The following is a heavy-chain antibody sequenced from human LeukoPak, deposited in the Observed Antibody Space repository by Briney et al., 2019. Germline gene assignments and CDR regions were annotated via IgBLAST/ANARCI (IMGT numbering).Heavy chain of an antibody. Sequence: ASVKVSFKASGYTFTTYDINWVRQATGQGLEWMGWMNPNSGNTGYAQKFQGRVAMTRNSFMSTAYMELSSLASEDTAVYYCARGSRLGAKPGPEVYWGQGTLVTVSS. CDR2: MNPNSGNT. D-gene: IGHD3-16*01. CDR3: ARGSRLGAKPGPEVY. J-gene: IGHJ4*02. CDR1: GYTFTTYD. V-gene: IGHV1-8*01.